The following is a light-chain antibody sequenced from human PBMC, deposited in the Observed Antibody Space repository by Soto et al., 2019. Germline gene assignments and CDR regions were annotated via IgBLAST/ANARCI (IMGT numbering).Light chain of an antibody. J-gene: IGLJ2*01. V-gene: IGLV2-14*01. CDR2: EGT. CDR1: SSDIGRYNF. CDR3: SSSTNTNSLVI. Sequence: QSVLTQPASVSGSPGQSITISCTGTSSDIGRYNFVSWFQQHPGTAPKLLIFEGTNRPSGVSNRFSGSRSGNTASLIISGLQAEDEAIYFCSSSTNTNSLVIFGGGTKVTVL.